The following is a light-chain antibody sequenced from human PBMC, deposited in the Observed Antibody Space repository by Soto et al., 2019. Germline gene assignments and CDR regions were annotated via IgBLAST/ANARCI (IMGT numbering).Light chain of an antibody. V-gene: IGKV3-11*01. J-gene: IGKJ3*01. Sequence: EIVLTQSPATLSLSPGERATLSCRASQSVSSYLAWYQQKPGQAPRLLIYDASNRATGIPARFSGSGSGTDFTLTISGLEPKDFAVYYCQQRSNWPPIFGPGTKVDI. CDR1: QSVSSY. CDR2: DAS. CDR3: QQRSNWPPI.